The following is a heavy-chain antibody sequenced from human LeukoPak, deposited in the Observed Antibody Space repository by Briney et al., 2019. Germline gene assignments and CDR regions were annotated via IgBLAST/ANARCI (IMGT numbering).Heavy chain of an antibody. CDR3: ATASGRDREGVVTPFVRWDYYYGMDV. Sequence: ASVKVSCKVSGYTLTELSMHWVRQAPGKGLEWMGGFDPEDGETIYAQKFQGRVTMTEDTSTDTAYMELSSLRSEDTAVYYCATASGRDREGVVTPFVRWDYYYGMDVWGQGTTVTVSS. V-gene: IGHV1-24*01. J-gene: IGHJ6*02. CDR1: GYTLTELS. CDR2: FDPEDGET. D-gene: IGHD3-3*01.